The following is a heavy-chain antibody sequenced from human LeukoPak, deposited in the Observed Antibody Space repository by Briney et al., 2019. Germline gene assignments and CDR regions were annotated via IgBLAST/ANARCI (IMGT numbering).Heavy chain of an antibody. V-gene: IGHV4-59*08. CDR1: GDSIRSYH. CDR2: VYYSGST. D-gene: IGHD2-15*01. CDR3: ATYTRHCSGGTCYSIDY. J-gene: IGHJ4*02. Sequence: SETLSLTCTVSGDSIRSYHWTWIRQPPGGGLEWIGYVYYSGSTHNHPYLERRVSISLDTSTNQFSPRLSSLTAADTAIYYCATYTRHCSGGTCYSIDYWGQGTLVTVSS.